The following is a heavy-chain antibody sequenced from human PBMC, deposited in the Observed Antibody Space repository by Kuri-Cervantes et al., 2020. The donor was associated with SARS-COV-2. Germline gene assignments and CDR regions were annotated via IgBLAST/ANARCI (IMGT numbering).Heavy chain of an antibody. J-gene: IGHJ6*03. CDR2: IIPIFGTE. Sequence: SVKVSCKASGGTFSSYAISWVRQAPGQGLEWMGRIIPIFGTEHYAQKFQGRVTITADESTGTAYMELSSLRSKDTAVYYCASGYSSGPHYYYYYMDVWGKGTTVTVSS. V-gene: IGHV1-69*13. D-gene: IGHD6-19*01. CDR1: GGTFSSYA. CDR3: ASGYSSGPHYYYYYMDV.